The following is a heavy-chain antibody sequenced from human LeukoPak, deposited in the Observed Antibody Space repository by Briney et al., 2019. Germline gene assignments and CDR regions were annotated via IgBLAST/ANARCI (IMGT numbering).Heavy chain of an antibody. CDR3: VELSYTTGVDY. V-gene: IGHV4-39*07. CDR2: IYYSGST. CDR1: GGSISSSSYY. D-gene: IGHD1-26*01. J-gene: IGHJ4*02. Sequence: SETLSLTCTVSGGSISSSSYYWGWIRQPPGKGLEWIGSIYYSGSTYYNPSLKSRVTISVDTSKNQFSLKLSSVTAADTAVYYCVELSYTTGVDYWGQGTLVTVSS.